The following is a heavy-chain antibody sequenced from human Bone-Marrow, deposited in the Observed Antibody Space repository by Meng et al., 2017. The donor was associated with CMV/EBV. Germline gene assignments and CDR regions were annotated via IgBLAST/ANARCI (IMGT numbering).Heavy chain of an antibody. V-gene: IGHV3-66*02. D-gene: IGHD3-16*01. CDR1: GYTVSTHF. CDR3: ARGGVGD. CDR2: ISIDGGT. Sequence: SLRPSVEASGYTVSTHFMTWVRQPPGMGLEWVSVISIDGGTYYAHSVKGRFTISRDNSKNTLYLQMNSLRLEDTAVYYCARGGVGDWGQGTLVTVSS. J-gene: IGHJ1*01.